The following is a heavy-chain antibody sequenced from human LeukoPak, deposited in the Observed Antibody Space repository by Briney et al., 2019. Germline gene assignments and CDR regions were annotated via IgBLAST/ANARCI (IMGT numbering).Heavy chain of an antibody. D-gene: IGHD1-26*01. V-gene: IGHV1-69*06. CDR2: IIPIFGTA. CDR3: ARGGRGSDWFDP. CDR1: GGTFSSYA. J-gene: IGHJ5*02. Sequence: ASVKVSCKASGGTFSSYAISWVRQAPGQGLEWMGGIIPIFGTANYAQKFQGRVTITADKSTSTAYMELSSLRSEDTAVYYCARGGRGSDWFDPWGQGTLVTVSS.